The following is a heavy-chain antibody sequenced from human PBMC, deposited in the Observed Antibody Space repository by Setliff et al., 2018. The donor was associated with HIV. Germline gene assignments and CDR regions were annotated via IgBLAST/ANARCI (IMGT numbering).Heavy chain of an antibody. CDR2: INHSGST. CDR3: ARGLMGATTNGFFDS. V-gene: IGHV4-34*01. CDR1: GGSFSGYY. Sequence: SETLSLTCAVYGGSFSGYYWTWIRQPPGKGLEWIGEINHSGSTNYNPSFKRRLTISVDTSKNQFSLKLSSVTAADMAIYYCARGLMGATTNGFFDSWGEGTLVTVSS. D-gene: IGHD1-26*01. J-gene: IGHJ4*02.